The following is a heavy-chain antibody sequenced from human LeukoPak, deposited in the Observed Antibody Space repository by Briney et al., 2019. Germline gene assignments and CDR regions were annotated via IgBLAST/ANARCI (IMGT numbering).Heavy chain of an antibody. V-gene: IGHV3-30*02. CDR2: IRYDGSNK. CDR3: AKDTRGDYGWDFDY. J-gene: IGHJ4*02. D-gene: IGHD3-10*01. CDR1: GFTFSNYA. Sequence: PGGSLRLSCAASGFTFSNYAMHWVRQAPGKGLEWVAFIRYDGSNKYYADSVKGRFTISRDNSKNTLYLQVNSLRAEDAAVYYCAKDTRGDYGWDFDYWGQGTLVTVSS.